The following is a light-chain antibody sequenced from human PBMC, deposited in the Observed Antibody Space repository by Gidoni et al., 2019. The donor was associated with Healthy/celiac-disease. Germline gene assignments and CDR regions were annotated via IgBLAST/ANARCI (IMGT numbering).Light chain of an antibody. CDR3: QQLNSYLLFT. Sequence: DIQLTQSTSFLSASVGDRVTITCRASQGISSYLAWYQQKPGKAPKLLIYAASTLQSGVPSRFSGSGSGTEFTLTISSLQPEDFATYYCQQLNSYLLFTFGPGTKVDIK. J-gene: IGKJ3*01. CDR2: AAS. CDR1: QGISSY. V-gene: IGKV1-9*01.